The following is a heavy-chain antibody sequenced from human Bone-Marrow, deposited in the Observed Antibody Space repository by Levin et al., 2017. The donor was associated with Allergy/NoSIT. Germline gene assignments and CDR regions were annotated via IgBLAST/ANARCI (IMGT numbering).Heavy chain of an antibody. CDR3: ARRSSAALRDYRSAIEY. V-gene: IGHV4-39*01. CDR2: IYYSGTT. D-gene: IGHD3-3*01. CDR1: GGSISSNDYY. Sequence: SETLSLTCTVSGGSISSNDYYWGWIRQPPGKGLEWIGSIYYSGTTYYNPSLKSRVTISVDTSKNQFSLKLTSVTAADTAVYYCARRSSAALRDYRSAIEYWGRGTLVTVSS. J-gene: IGHJ4*02.